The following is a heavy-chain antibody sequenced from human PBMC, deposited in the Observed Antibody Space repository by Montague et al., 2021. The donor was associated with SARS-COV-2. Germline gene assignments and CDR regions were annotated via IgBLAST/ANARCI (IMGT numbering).Heavy chain of an antibody. CDR1: GDNVSSKSAA. CDR3: ARGAYHDLYYYYHGMDV. V-gene: IGHV6-1*01. Sequence: CAISGDNVSSKSAAWNWTRQSPSRGLEWLGRTYYRSQWYEDYAVSVKGRITIKPDTSKNQFSLLLESVSPDDTALYYCARGAYHDLYYYYHGMDVWGRGTTVSVSS. D-gene: IGHD2-2*01. J-gene: IGHJ6*02. CDR2: TYYRSQWYE.